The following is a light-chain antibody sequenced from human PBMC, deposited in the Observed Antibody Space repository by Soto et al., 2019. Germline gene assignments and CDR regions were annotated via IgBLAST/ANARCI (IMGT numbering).Light chain of an antibody. Sequence: QSVLTQSPSASASLGASVNLTCTLSSGHSSYAIAWNQQQPQTGPQYLVKLNSDGSHSKGDEIPDRFSDSSSVAQRYLTIACLQSEDEAYYYGQTWGSGIQVFGTGTKLTVL. CDR1: SGHSSYA. J-gene: IGLJ1*01. V-gene: IGLV4-69*01. CDR2: LNSDGSH. CDR3: QTWGSGIQV.